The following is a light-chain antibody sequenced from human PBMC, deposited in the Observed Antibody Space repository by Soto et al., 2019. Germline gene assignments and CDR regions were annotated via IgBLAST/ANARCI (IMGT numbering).Light chain of an antibody. V-gene: IGKV3-15*01. CDR3: QHHEGYT. CDR1: QSVSSN. J-gene: IGKJ2*01. Sequence: DIVMTQSPATLSVSPGEGATLSCRASQSVSSNLAWYQQKPGQAPRLLLYGASTRATGIPARFSGSGSGPAFTLTIRRLQSEDFAVYDCQHHEGYTFGQGTKVEIK. CDR2: GAS.